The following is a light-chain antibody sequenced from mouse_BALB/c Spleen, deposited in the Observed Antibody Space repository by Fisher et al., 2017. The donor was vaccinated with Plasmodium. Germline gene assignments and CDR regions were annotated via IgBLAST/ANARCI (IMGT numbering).Light chain of an antibody. CDR3: SQSTHVPWT. J-gene: IGKJ1*01. V-gene: IGKV1-135*01. Sequence: VMTQSPLTLSDTIGQPASISCKSSQSLLNSDGKTFLSWLFQRPGQSPKRLIYLVSKLDSRVPDRFTGSGSGTDFTLKISRVEAEDLGLYFCSQSTHVPWTFGGGTKLEIK. CDR2: LVS. CDR1: QSLLNSDGKTF.